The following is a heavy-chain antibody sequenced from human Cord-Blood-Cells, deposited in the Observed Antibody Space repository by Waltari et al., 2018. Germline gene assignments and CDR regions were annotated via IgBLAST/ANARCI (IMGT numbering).Heavy chain of an antibody. Sequence: QVQLVESGGGVVQPGRSLRLSCAASGFTFSSYAMHWVRQAPGKGLGWVAVISYDGSNKYYADSVKGRFTISRDNSKNTLYLQMNSLRAEDTAVYYCARDEITMVRGVMGYWGQGTLVTVSS. CDR3: ARDEITMVRGVMGY. CDR2: ISYDGSNK. CDR1: GFTFSSYA. J-gene: IGHJ4*02. V-gene: IGHV3-30*04. D-gene: IGHD3-10*01.